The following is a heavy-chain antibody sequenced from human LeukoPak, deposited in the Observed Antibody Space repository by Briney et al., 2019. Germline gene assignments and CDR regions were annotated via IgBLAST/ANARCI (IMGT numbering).Heavy chain of an antibody. CDR1: GFTFSSYS. Sequence: GGSLRLSCAASGFTFSSYSMNWVRQAPGKGLEWVSSISSSSSYIYYADSVKGRFTTSRDNAKNSLYLQMNSLRAEDTAVYYCAAGYDSTFDYWGQGTLVTVSS. CDR2: ISSSSSYI. D-gene: IGHD3-22*01. CDR3: AAGYDSTFDY. J-gene: IGHJ4*02. V-gene: IGHV3-21*01.